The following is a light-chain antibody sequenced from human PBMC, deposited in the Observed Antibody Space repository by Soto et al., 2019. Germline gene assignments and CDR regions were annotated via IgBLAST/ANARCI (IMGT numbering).Light chain of an antibody. CDR1: SGHSSYA. CDR2: LHSDGGH. CDR3: QTWGTGPLV. J-gene: IGLJ2*01. V-gene: IGLV4-69*01. Sequence: QAVVTQSPSASASLGASVKLTCTLSSGHSSYAIAWHQQQPEKGPRYLMKLHSDGGHTKGDGIPDRFSGSSSGTERYLTISSLQSEDEADYYCQTWGTGPLVFGGGTKVTVL.